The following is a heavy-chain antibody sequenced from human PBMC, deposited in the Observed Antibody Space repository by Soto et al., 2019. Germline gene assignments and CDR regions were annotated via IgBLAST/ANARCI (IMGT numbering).Heavy chain of an antibody. D-gene: IGHD3-16*02. CDR3: ERYRGYFDY. CDR1: GGSISSYY. Sequence: PSETLSLTCTVSGGSISSYYWSWIRQPPGKGLEWIGYIYYSGSTNYNPSLKSRVTISVDTSKNQFSLKLSSVTAADTAVYYCERYRGYFDYWGQGTLVTVSS. J-gene: IGHJ4*02. V-gene: IGHV4-59*01. CDR2: IYYSGST.